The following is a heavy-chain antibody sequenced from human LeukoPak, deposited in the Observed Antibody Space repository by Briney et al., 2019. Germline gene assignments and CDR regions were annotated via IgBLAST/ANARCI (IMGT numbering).Heavy chain of an antibody. Sequence: GGSLRLSCAASGFTFSSYAMSWVRQAPGKGLEWVSAISGSGGSTCYADSVKGRFTISRDNSKNTLYLQMNSLRAEDTAVYYCAGVRYYYDSSGYYYYWGQGTLVTVSS. V-gene: IGHV3-23*01. CDR3: AGVRYYYDSSGYYYY. CDR1: GFTFSSYA. CDR2: ISGSGGST. D-gene: IGHD3-22*01. J-gene: IGHJ4*02.